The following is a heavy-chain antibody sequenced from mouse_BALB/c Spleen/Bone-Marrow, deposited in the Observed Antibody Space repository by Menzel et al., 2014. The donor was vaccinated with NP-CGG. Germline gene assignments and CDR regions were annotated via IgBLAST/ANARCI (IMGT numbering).Heavy chain of an antibody. CDR1: GFDFRRFW. D-gene: IGHD1-2*01. CDR2: INTGSSTL. J-gene: IGHJ4*01. CDR3: ARLHNYGYMAY. V-gene: IGHV4-1*02. Sequence: DVQLQESGGGLVQPGGSLKLSCAASGFDFRRFWLTWVRQAPGKGLEWIGEINTGSSTLNYTPSLKDKFIIARDNAKNTLYLQMGKVRSEDTALYYCARLHNYGYMAYWGQGTSVTVSS.